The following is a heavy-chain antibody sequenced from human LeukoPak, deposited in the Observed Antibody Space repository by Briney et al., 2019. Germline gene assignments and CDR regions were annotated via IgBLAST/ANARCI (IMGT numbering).Heavy chain of an antibody. CDR1: GGSISRSSYY. J-gene: IGHJ6*03. V-gene: IGHV4-39*01. CDR2: IYYSGAT. D-gene: IGHD5-24*01. CDR3: HGPHFYYMGV. Sequence: SETLSLTCTVSGGSISRSSYYWGWIRQPPGKGLEWIGSIYYSGATYYNPSLKSRVTISIDTSKNQFSLKVSSVTAADTAVYYCHGPHFYYMGVWGKGTTVTVSS.